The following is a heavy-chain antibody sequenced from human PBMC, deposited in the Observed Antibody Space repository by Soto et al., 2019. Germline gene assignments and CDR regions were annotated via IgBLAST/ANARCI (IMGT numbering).Heavy chain of an antibody. V-gene: IGHV4-59*01. D-gene: IGHD3-22*01. CDR3: ARGYSSGYNYYFDY. CDR2: IYYSGST. J-gene: IGHJ4*02. CDR1: GVSISSYY. Sequence: PSETLSLTCTVSGVSISSYYWSWIRQPPGKGLEWIGYIYYSGSTNYNPSLKSRVTISVDTSKNQFSLKLSSVTAADTAVYYCARGYSSGYNYYFDYWGQGTLVTVSS.